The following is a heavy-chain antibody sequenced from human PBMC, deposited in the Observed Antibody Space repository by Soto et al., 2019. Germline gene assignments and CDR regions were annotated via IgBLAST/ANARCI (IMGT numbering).Heavy chain of an antibody. D-gene: IGHD3-22*01. Sequence: EVQLLESGGGLVQPGGSLRLSCAASGFTFSSYAMSWVRQAPGKGLEWVSAINGSGGSTYYADSVKGRFTISRDNSKNTLYLQMNSLRAEDTAVYYCARGGYDSSGFGWRDYYYGMDVWGQGTTVTVSS. CDR2: INGSGGST. CDR3: ARGGYDSSGFGWRDYYYGMDV. J-gene: IGHJ6*02. V-gene: IGHV3-23*01. CDR1: GFTFSSYA.